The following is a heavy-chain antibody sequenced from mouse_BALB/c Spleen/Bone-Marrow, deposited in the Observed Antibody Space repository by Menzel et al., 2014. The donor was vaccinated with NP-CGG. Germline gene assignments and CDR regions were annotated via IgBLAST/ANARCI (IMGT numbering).Heavy chain of an antibody. CDR2: IYPGDGDT. CDR3: ARQYGNYFDY. Sequence: VQLHQSGAELVRPGSSVKISCKASGYAFSSYWVNWVKQRPGQGLEWIGQIYPGDGDTNYNGKFKGKATLTADKSSSTAYMQLSSLTSEDSAVYFCARQYGNYFDYWGQGTTLTVSS. J-gene: IGHJ2*01. V-gene: IGHV1-80*01. D-gene: IGHD2-10*02. CDR1: GYAFSSYW.